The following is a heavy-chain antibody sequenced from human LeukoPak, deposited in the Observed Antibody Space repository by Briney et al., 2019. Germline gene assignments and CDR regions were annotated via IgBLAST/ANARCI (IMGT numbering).Heavy chain of an antibody. CDR1: GGSISSSSYY. Sequence: SETLSLTCTVSGGSISSSSYYWGWIHQPPGKGLEWIGSIYYSGSTYYNPSLKSRVTISVDTSKNQFSLKLSSVTAADTAVYYCARQRGVGTIFGVVIYWFDPWGQGTLVTVSS. D-gene: IGHD3-3*01. J-gene: IGHJ5*02. V-gene: IGHV4-39*01. CDR2: IYYSGST. CDR3: ARQRGVGTIFGVVIYWFDP.